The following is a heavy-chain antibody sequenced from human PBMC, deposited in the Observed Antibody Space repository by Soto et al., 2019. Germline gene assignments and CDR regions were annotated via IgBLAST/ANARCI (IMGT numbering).Heavy chain of an antibody. D-gene: IGHD6-13*01. Sequence: AVKVSCRASGGTFSSYAISGGRQAPGQGREWMGGSIPIFGTANYAQKFQGRVTITADESTSPAYLELSSLRSEDTAVYHCARGWAAGTQTSICGMCYWGLG. CDR2: SIPIFGTA. CDR1: GGTFSSYA. V-gene: IGHV1-69*13. CDR3: ARGWAAGTQTSICGMCY. J-gene: IGHJ4*02.